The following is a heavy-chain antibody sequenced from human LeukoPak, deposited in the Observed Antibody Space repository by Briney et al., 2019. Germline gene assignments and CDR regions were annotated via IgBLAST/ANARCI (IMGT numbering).Heavy chain of an antibody. D-gene: IGHD6-13*01. CDR3: ARSRSSSWDDAFDI. CDR2: IYYSGST. CDR1: GGSISSYY. V-gene: IGHV4-59*01. J-gene: IGHJ3*02. Sequence: PSETLSLTCTVSGGSISSYYWSWIRQPPGKGLELIGHIYYSGSTNYNPSLKSRVTIPVDTSKNQFSLKLSSVTAADTAVYYCARSRSSSWDDAFDIWGQGTMVTVSS.